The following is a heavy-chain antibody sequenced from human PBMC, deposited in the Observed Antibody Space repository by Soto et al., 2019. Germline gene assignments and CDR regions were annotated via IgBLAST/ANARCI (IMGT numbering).Heavy chain of an antibody. CDR1: GFSLSTSGVG. V-gene: IGHV2-5*02. Sequence: QITLKESGPTLVKPTQTLTLTCTFSGFSLSTSGVGVGWIRQSPGKALEWLALIYWDDDKRYRPSLKSRLTITKDTSKNQVVLTMINMDPVDTGTYYCAHSIVGVAGGDYWGQGTLVTVSS. D-gene: IGHD1-26*01. J-gene: IGHJ4*02. CDR2: IYWDDDK. CDR3: AHSIVGVAGGDY.